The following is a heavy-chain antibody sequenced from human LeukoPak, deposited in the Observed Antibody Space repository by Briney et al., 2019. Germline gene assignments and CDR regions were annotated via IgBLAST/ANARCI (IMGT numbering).Heavy chain of an antibody. CDR3: ARQRADYYYYYVDV. CDR1: GGSINSANYY. J-gene: IGHJ6*03. CDR2: IYYSETT. V-gene: IGHV4-39*01. Sequence: PSETLSLTCTVSGGSINSANYYWGWLRQPPGKGQEWIGSIYYSETTYDNPSLKSRVTISIETSKNQFSLKLRSVTASDTAVYYCARQRADYYYYYVDVWGKGTTVAVS.